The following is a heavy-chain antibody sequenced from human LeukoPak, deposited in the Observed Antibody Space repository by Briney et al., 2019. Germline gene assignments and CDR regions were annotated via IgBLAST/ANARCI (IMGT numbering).Heavy chain of an antibody. Sequence: SETLSLTCAVSGGSITSTKYFWGWIRQPPGKELELIGIISSSGTADYNPSLRSRVTISTDTSKNQFSLKLTSVTAADTAVYYCAGLGVMVLVYQFEYWGRGTPVTVSS. CDR2: ISSSGTA. D-gene: IGHD2-8*01. CDR3: AGLGVMVLVYQFEY. V-gene: IGHV4-39*07. J-gene: IGHJ4*02. CDR1: GGSITSTKYF.